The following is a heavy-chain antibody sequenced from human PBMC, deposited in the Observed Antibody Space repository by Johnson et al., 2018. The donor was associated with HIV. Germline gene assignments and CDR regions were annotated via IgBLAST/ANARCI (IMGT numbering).Heavy chain of an antibody. V-gene: IGHV3-33*08. Sequence: QVQLVESGGGLVQPGGSLRLSCAASGFTFSSYGMHWVRQAPGKGLEWVAVIWYDGSNKYYADSVKGRFTISRDNSKNTLYLQMNSLRAEDTAVYYCARDWDWGGAFDIWGQGTMVTVSS. CDR1: GFTFSSYG. CDR2: IWYDGSNK. CDR3: ARDWDWGGAFDI. D-gene: IGHD3/OR15-3a*01. J-gene: IGHJ3*02.